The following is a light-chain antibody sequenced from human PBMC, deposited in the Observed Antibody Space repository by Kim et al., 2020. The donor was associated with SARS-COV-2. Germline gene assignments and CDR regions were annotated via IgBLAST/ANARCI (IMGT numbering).Light chain of an antibody. V-gene: IGLV1-40*01. Sequence: QSVTISCTGSSSNIGAGYDVHWYHQLPGTAPKLLIYGNSNRPSGVPDRFSGSKSGTSASLAITGLQAEDEADYYCQSYDSSLSGVVFGGGTQLTVL. CDR1: SSNIGAGYD. J-gene: IGLJ2*01. CDR3: QSYDSSLSGVV. CDR2: GNS.